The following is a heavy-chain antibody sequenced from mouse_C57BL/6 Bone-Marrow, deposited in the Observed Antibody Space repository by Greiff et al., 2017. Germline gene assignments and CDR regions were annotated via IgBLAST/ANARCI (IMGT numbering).Heavy chain of an antibody. CDR3: ARNGITTVVAHFDY. D-gene: IGHD1-1*01. CDR1: GFSLTSYG. CDR2: IWSGGST. J-gene: IGHJ2*01. V-gene: IGHV2-2*01. Sequence: QVQLQQSGPGLVQPSQSLSITCTVSGFSLTSYGVHWVRQSPGKGLEWLGVIWSGGSTDYNAAFISRLSISKDNSKSQVFFKMNSLQADDTAIYYCARNGITTVVAHFDYWGQGTTLTVSS.